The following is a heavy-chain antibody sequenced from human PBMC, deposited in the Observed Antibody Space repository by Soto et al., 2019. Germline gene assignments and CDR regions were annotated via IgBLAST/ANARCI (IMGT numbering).Heavy chain of an antibody. CDR1: GFTFTRYS. J-gene: IGHJ4*02. Sequence: PGGSLRLSCAASGFTFTRYSMNWVRQAPGKGLEWVSSISGTTNYIYYGDSMKGRFTISRDNAKNSLYLEMNSLRAEDTAVYYCARESEDLTSNFDYWGQGTLGTVSS. V-gene: IGHV3-21*06. CDR2: ISGTTNYI. CDR3: ARESEDLTSNFDY.